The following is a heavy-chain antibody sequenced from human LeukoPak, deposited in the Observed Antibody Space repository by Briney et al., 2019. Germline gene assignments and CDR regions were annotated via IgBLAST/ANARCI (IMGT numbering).Heavy chain of an antibody. CDR1: GFTFSSYA. CDR3: ARELPITMVRGGYYFDY. Sequence: GGSLRLSCAASGFTFSSYAMSWVRQAPGKGLEWVSAISGSGGSTYYADSVKGRFTISRDNAKNSLYLQMNSLRAEDTAVYYCARELPITMVRGGYYFDYWGQGTLVTVSS. V-gene: IGHV3-23*01. CDR2: ISGSGGST. J-gene: IGHJ4*02. D-gene: IGHD3-10*01.